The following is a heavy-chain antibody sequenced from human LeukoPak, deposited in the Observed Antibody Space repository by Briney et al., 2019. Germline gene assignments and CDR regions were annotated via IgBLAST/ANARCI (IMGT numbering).Heavy chain of an antibody. CDR1: GFTFSSYW. D-gene: IGHD3-16*01. CDR3: ARGGGLDV. V-gene: IGHV3-7*03. CDR2: VNHNGNVN. J-gene: IGHJ6*02. Sequence: GGSLRLSCAASGFTFSSYWMNWARQAPGKGLEWVASVNHNGNVNYYVDSVKGRFTISRDNAKNSLYPQMSNLRAEDTAVYFCARGGGLDVWGQGATVTVSS.